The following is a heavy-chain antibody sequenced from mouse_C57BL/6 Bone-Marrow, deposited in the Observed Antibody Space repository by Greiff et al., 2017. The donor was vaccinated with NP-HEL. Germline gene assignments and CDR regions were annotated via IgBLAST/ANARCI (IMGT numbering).Heavy chain of an antibody. V-gene: IGHV5-17*01. J-gene: IGHJ4*01. Sequence: EVKVVESGGGLVKPGGSLKLSCAASGFTFSDYGMHWVRQAPEKGLEWVAYISSGSSTIYYADTVKGRFTISRDNAKNTLFLQMTSLRSEDTAMYYCARWGGLRRGNYYAMDYWGQGTSVTVSS. CDR3: ARWGGLRRGNYYAMDY. CDR2: ISSGSSTI. CDR1: GFTFSDYG. D-gene: IGHD2-4*01.